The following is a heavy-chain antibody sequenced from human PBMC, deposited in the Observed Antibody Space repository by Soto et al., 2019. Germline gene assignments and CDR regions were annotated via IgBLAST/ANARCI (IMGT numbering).Heavy chain of an antibody. D-gene: IGHD3-10*01. CDR3: ARDLRFGEAPEATHQYGMDV. CDR1: GFTFSSYG. V-gene: IGHV3-33*01. J-gene: IGHJ6*02. Sequence: GGSLRLSCAASGFTFSSYGMHWVRQAPGKGLEWVAVIWYDGSNKYYADSVKGRFTISRDNSKNTLYLQMNSLRAEDTAVYYCARDLRFGEAPEATHQYGMDVWGQGTTVTVSS. CDR2: IWYDGSNK.